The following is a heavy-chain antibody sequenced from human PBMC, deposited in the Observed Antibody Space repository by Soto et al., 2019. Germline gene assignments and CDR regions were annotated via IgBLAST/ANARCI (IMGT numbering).Heavy chain of an antibody. CDR3: ARARSVAALRDAFDI. CDR1: GGTFSSYA. D-gene: IGHD6-13*01. V-gene: IGHV1-69*13. J-gene: IGHJ3*02. CDR2: IIPIFGTA. Sequence: SVKVSCKASGGTFSSYAISWVRQAPGQGLEWMGGIIPIFGTANYAQKFQGRVTITADESTGTAYMELSSLRSEDTAVYYCARARSVAALRDAFDIWGQGTMVTVSS.